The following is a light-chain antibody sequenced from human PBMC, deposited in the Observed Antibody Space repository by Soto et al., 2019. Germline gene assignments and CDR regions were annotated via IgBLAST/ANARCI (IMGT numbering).Light chain of an antibody. CDR2: AAS. Sequence: DIQMTQSPSSLSASVGDRVTITCRASQGIRDDLGWYQQKPGKAPKRLIYAASSLQSGVPSRFLHSQSQTQSTLTINRPQPEDFATYYFLQHNSYPYTFGLGTMLEIK. J-gene: IGKJ2*01. CDR1: QGIRDD. CDR3: LQHNSYPYT. V-gene: IGKV1-17*01.